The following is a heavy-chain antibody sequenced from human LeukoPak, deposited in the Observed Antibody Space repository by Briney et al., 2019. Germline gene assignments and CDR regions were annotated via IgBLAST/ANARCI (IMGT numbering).Heavy chain of an antibody. D-gene: IGHD3-3*01. V-gene: IGHV3-33*01. Sequence: GGSLRLSCAASGFTFSSYGMHWVRQAPGKGLEWVAVIWYDGSSKYYADSVKGRFTISRDNAKNSLYLQMNSLRAEDTAVYYCARDDDFWSGYYTGRLLDYWGQGTLVTVSS. CDR1: GFTFSSYG. CDR2: IWYDGSSK. CDR3: ARDDDFWSGYYTGRLLDY. J-gene: IGHJ4*02.